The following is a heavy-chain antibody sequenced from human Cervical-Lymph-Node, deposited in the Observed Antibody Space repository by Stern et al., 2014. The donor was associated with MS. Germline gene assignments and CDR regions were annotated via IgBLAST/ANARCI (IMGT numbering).Heavy chain of an antibody. CDR3: AKVASGSYPEDY. D-gene: IGHD3-10*01. Sequence: VQLVESGGGVVQPGGSLRLSCAASGFTFRSYGMHWVRLAPGKGLEWVAVISYDRSNKYYADSVKGRFTISRDNSKNTLYLQMNSLRAEDTAVYYCAKVASGSYPEDYWGQGTLVTVSS. CDR1: GFTFRSYG. CDR2: ISYDRSNK. V-gene: IGHV3-30*18. J-gene: IGHJ4*02.